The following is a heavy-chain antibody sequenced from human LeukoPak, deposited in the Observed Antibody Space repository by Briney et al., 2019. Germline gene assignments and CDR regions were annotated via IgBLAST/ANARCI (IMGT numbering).Heavy chain of an antibody. Sequence: PGGSLRLSCAASGFTFSGSAMHWVRQASGKGLEWVGRIRSKANSYATAYAASVKGRFTISRDNSKNTLCLQMNSLRAEDTAVYYCARSRGLRFDYWGQGTLVTVSS. D-gene: IGHD4-17*01. J-gene: IGHJ4*02. CDR1: GFTFSGSA. CDR3: ARSRGLRFDY. CDR2: IRSKANSYAT. V-gene: IGHV3-73*01.